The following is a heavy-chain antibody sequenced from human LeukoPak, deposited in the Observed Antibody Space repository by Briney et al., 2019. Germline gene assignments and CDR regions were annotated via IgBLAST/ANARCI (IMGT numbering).Heavy chain of an antibody. Sequence: GGSLRLSCAASGFTFSSYAMHWVRQAPGKGLEWVAVISYDGSNKYYADSVKGRFTISRDNSKNTLYLQMNSLRAEDTAVYYCARDGYDAFDIWGQGTMVTVSS. CDR2: ISYDGSNK. D-gene: IGHD6-25*01. CDR3: ARDGYDAFDI. CDR1: GFTFSSYA. J-gene: IGHJ3*02. V-gene: IGHV3-30-3*01.